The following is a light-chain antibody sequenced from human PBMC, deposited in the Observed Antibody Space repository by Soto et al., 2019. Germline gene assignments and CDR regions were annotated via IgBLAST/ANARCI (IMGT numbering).Light chain of an antibody. CDR1: SSDVGTYNY. Sequence: QSVLTQPASVSGSPGQSITISCTGTSSDVGTYNYVSWYQQHPGKAPKVIIYEVTGRPSGVSNRFSGSKSGNTASLTISGLQAEDEADYYCTSYSTSSTPYVFGTGTQLTVL. V-gene: IGLV2-14*01. J-gene: IGLJ1*01. CDR2: EVT. CDR3: TSYSTSSTPYV.